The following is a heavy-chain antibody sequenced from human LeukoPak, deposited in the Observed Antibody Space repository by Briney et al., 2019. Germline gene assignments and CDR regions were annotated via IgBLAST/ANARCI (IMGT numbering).Heavy chain of an antibody. CDR1: GYTFSTYG. CDR3: ADHSSSWTFDY. D-gene: IGHD6-13*01. CDR2: ISAYNGNT. Sequence: GASVKVSCKASGYTFSTYGISWVRQAPGQGLEGMGWISAYNGNTNYAQKLQGRVTMTTDTSTSTVYMELRGLRSDDTAVYYCADHSSSWTFDYWGQGTLVTVSS. J-gene: IGHJ4*02. V-gene: IGHV1-18*01.